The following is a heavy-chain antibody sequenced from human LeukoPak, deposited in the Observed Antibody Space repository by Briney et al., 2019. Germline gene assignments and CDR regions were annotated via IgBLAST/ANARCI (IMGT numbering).Heavy chain of an antibody. J-gene: IGHJ4*02. Sequence: PGGSLRLSCSASGFTFSSYAMSWVRQAAGKGLEWVSVISGSGGTTYYTDSVKGRFTISRDNSKNTLYLQMNSLRAADTAVYYCARGDGSSSGLYFDSWGRGTLVTVSS. CDR2: ISGSGGTT. CDR1: GFTFSSYA. V-gene: IGHV3-23*01. CDR3: ARGDGSSSGLYFDS. D-gene: IGHD6-6*01.